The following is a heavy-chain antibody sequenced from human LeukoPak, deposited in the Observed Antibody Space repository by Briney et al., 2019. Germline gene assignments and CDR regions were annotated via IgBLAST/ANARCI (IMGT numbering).Heavy chain of an antibody. V-gene: IGHV4-39*01. Sequence: GSLRLSCAASGFTFSSYWMYWVRQSPGKGLEWIGSIYYSDSGTMYYNPSLKSRVTMSADTSKNQFSLRVSSVTAADTAVYYCARRPPALGAFDIWGQGTMVSVSS. J-gene: IGHJ3*02. CDR2: IYYSDSGTM. CDR3: ARRPPALGAFDI. CDR1: GFTFSSYW.